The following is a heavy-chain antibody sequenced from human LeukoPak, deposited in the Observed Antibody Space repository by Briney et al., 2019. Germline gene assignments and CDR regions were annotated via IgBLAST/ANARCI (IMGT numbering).Heavy chain of an antibody. D-gene: IGHD2-15*01. J-gene: IGHJ3*02. CDR2: ISSSSSTI. CDR3: ARQDIVVVVAARCDAFDI. CDR1: RFSFSTYS. V-gene: IGHV3-48*01. Sequence: PGGSLSLSCAASRFSFSTYSMKWVRQAPGKGLEWISYISSSSSTIYYADSVKGRFTIARDNAKNSLYLQMNSLRAEDTAVYYCARQDIVVVVAARCDAFDIWGQGTMVTVSS.